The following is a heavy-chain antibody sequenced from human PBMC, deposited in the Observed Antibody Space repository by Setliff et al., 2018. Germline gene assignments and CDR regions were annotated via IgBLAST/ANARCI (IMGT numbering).Heavy chain of an antibody. CDR2: ISYDGSNK. V-gene: IGHV3-30-3*01. CDR3: ARDGYFDYCGGECYIPPPDSY. Sequence: PGGSLRLSCAASGFTFSSYAMHWVRQAPGKGLEWVAVISYDGSNKYYADSVKGRFTISRDNSKNTLYLQMNSLRAEDTAVYYCARDGYFDYCGGECYIPPPDSYWGQGTLVTVS. J-gene: IGHJ4*02. D-gene: IGHD2-21*01. CDR1: GFTFSSYA.